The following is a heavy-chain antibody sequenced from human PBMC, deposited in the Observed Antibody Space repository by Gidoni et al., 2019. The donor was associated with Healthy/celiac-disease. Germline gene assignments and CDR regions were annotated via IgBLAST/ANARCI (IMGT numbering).Heavy chain of an antibody. CDR3: ARGPEATYYYDSSGYLLDY. Sequence: QVPLVPPGAEVKTPGASVQVSCKASGSTFTSYDINWVRQATGQGLEWMGWMNPNSGNTGYAQKFQGRVTMTRNTSISTAYMELSSLRSEDTAVYYCARGPEATYYYDSSGYLLDYWGQGTLVTVSS. CDR1: GSTFTSYD. V-gene: IGHV1-8*01. CDR2: MNPNSGNT. D-gene: IGHD3-22*01. J-gene: IGHJ4*02.